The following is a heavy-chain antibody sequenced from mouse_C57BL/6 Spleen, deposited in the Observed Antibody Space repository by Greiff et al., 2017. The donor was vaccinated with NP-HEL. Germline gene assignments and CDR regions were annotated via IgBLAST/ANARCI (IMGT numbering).Heavy chain of an antibody. J-gene: IGHJ3*01. D-gene: IGHD1-1*01. CDR2: ISDGGSYT. Sequence: EVKLMESGGGLVKPGGSLKLSCAASGFTFSSYAMSWVRLTPEKRLEWVATISDGGSYTYYPDNVKGRFTISRDNAKNNLYLQMSHLKSEDTAMYYCASPFITTVVAKAYWGQGTLVTVSA. CDR1: GFTFSSYA. CDR3: ASPFITTVVAKAY. V-gene: IGHV5-4*03.